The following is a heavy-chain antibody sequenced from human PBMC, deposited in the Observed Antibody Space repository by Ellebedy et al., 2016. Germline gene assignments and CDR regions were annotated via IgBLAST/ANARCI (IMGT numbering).Heavy chain of an antibody. CDR1: GFTFSSYW. J-gene: IGHJ6*02. Sequence: GESLKISXAASGFTFSSYWMSWVRQAPGKGLEWVANIKQDGSEKYYVDSVKGRFTISRDNAKNSLYLQMNSLRAEDTAVYYCARVRGHGPYYYYGMDVWGQGTTVTVSS. D-gene: IGHD3-10*01. CDR3: ARVRGHGPYYYYGMDV. CDR2: IKQDGSEK. V-gene: IGHV3-7*02.